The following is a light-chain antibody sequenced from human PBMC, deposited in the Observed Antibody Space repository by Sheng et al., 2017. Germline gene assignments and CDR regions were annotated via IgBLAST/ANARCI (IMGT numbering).Light chain of an antibody. CDR1: SSDVGGYNY. CDR2: DVS. J-gene: IGLJ2*01. CDR3: SSYGGSNNLV. Sequence: QSALTQPASVSGSPGQSITISCTGTSSDVGGYNYVSWYQQHPGKAPKLMIYDVSNRPSGVPDRFSGSKSGNTASLTVSGLQAEDEADYYCSSYGGSNNLVFGGGTKLTVL. V-gene: IGLV2-8*01.